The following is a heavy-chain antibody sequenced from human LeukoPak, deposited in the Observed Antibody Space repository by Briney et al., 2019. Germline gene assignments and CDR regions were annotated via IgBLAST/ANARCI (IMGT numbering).Heavy chain of an antibody. V-gene: IGHV1-69*04. J-gene: IGHJ5*02. CDR3: ARVGYSYGFP. D-gene: IGHD5-18*01. CDR1: GGTFSSYA. CDR2: IIPILGIA. Sequence: GSSVKVSCKASGGTFSSYAISWVRQAPGRGLEWMGRIIPILGIANYAQKFQGRVTITADKSTSTAYMELSSLRSEDTAVYYCARVGYSYGFPWGQGTLVTVSS.